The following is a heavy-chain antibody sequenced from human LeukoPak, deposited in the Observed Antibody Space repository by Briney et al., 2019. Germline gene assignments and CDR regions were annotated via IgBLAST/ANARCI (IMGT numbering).Heavy chain of an antibody. Sequence: ASVKVSCKASGYTFTSYDINWVRQATGQGLEWMGWMNPNSGNTGYAQKFQGRVTMTRNTSISTAYMELSSLRSEDTAVYYCARGPPTRVAFDIWGQGTMVTVSS. D-gene: IGHD1-26*01. CDR2: MNPNSGNT. J-gene: IGHJ3*02. CDR1: GYTFTSYD. V-gene: IGHV1-8*01. CDR3: ARGPPTRVAFDI.